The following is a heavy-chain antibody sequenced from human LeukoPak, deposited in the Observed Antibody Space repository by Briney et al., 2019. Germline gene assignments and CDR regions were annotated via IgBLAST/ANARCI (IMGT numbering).Heavy chain of an antibody. CDR2: ISSSSSYI. Sequence: GGSLRLSCAASGVTFSSYSMNWVRQASGKGLEWVSSISSSSSYIYYADAVRGRFTISRDNAKKSLYIEMNSLRAEDTAVYYCASGLWFGELKADFDYWGQGTLVTVSS. V-gene: IGHV3-21*01. CDR3: ASGLWFGELKADFDY. J-gene: IGHJ4*02. CDR1: GVTFSSYS. D-gene: IGHD3-10*01.